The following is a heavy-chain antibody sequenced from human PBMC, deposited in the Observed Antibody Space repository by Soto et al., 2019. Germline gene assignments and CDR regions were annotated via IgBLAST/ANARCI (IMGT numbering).Heavy chain of an antibody. CDR3: ARGSPLGYCISTSCYGFDAFDI. Sequence: SVKVSCKASGGTFSSYAISWVRQAPGQGLEWIGGIIPIFGTANYAQKFQGRVTITADESTSTAYMELSSLRSEDTAVYYCARGSPLGYCISTSCYGFDAFDIWGQ. CDR1: GGTFSSYA. D-gene: IGHD2-2*01. CDR2: IIPIFGTA. J-gene: IGHJ3*02. V-gene: IGHV1-69*13.